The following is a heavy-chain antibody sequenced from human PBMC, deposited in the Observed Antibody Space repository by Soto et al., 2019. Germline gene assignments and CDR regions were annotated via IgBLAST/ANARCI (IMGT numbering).Heavy chain of an antibody. V-gene: IGHV3-21*01. J-gene: IGHJ4*02. CDR3: VVTPSSYSSWLFDS. D-gene: IGHD6-19*01. CDR2: IKSCGHYI. CDR1: GFTFNTSN. Sequence: EVQLVESGGGLVKPGGSLRLSCAASGFTFNTSNMNWVRQAPGKGLEWVSSIKSCGHYIYYADSLRGRFTISRDNAKNQLYLQMNRLRAEDTAVYYCVVTPSSYSSWLFDSWGQGTLVTVSS.